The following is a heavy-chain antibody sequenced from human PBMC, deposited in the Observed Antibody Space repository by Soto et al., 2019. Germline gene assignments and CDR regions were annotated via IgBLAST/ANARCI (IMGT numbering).Heavy chain of an antibody. V-gene: IGHV4-31*03. CDR2: IYYSGST. CDR3: ARGYYYDSSGYPGY. J-gene: IGHJ4*02. CDR1: GGSISSGGYY. D-gene: IGHD3-22*01. Sequence: SETLSLTCTVSGGSISSGGYYWSWIRQHPGKGLEWIGYIYYSGSTYYNPSLKSRVTISVDTSKNQFSLKLSSVTAADTAVYYCARGYYYDSSGYPGYWGQGTLVTVSS.